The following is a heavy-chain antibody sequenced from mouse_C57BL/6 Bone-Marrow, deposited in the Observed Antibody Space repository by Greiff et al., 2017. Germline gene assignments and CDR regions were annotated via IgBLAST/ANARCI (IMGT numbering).Heavy chain of an antibody. CDR3: ARYYYGSYFDY. CDR2: INPGSGGT. J-gene: IGHJ2*01. V-gene: IGHV1-54*01. D-gene: IGHD1-1*01. CDR1: GYAFTNYL. Sequence: QVQLQQSGAELVRPGTSVKVSCKASGYAFTNYLIEWVKQRPGQGLEWIGVINPGSGGTNYNEKFKGKATLTADKSSSTAYMQLSSLTSEDSAFYFCARYYYGSYFDYWGQGTTLTVSS.